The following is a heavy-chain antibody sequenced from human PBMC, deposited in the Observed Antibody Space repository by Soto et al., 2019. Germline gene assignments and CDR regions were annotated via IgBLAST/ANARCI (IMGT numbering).Heavy chain of an antibody. V-gene: IGHV3-73*01. CDR3: TRQGGYCGGGSCHAFNDY. D-gene: IGHD2-15*01. CDR1: GFTFSASA. CDR2: VRTKANNYAT. J-gene: IGHJ4*02. Sequence: EVQLVESGGGLVQPGGSLKLSCAASGFTFSASAMHWVRQASGKGLEWVGRVRTKANNYATAYAASVEGRFTISRDDSKXTXXLQMNSLKTEDTAVYYCTRQGGYCGGGSCHAFNDYWGQGTLVTVSS.